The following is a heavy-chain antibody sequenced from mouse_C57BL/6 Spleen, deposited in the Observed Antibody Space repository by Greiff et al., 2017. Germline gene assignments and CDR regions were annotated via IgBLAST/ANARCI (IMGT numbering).Heavy chain of an antibody. CDR2: IDPETGGT. CDR3: TRTYYSNAWFAY. D-gene: IGHD2-5*01. V-gene: IGHV1-15*01. J-gene: IGHJ3*01. Sequence: VKLVESGAELVRPGASVTLSCKASGYTFTDYEMHWVKQTPVHGLEWIGAIDPETGGTAYNQKFKGKAILTADKSSSTAYMELRSLTSEDSAVYYCTRTYYSNAWFAYWGQGTLVTVSA. CDR1: GYTFTDYE.